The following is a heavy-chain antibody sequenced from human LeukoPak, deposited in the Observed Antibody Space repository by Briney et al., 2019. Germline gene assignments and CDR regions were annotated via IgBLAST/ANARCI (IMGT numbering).Heavy chain of an antibody. Sequence: PSETLSLTCTVSGGSINNYYWSWIRQPPGKGLEWIAYIYETGHTGYNPSLKSRVTISVDTSKNQFSLKLSSVTAADTAVYYCARPGAVADAFDIWGQGTMVTVSS. V-gene: IGHV4-59*08. J-gene: IGHJ3*02. CDR2: IYETGHT. D-gene: IGHD6-19*01. CDR1: GGSINNYY. CDR3: ARPGAVADAFDI.